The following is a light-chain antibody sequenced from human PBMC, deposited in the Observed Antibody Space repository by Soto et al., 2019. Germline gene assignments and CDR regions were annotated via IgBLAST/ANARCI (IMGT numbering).Light chain of an antibody. J-gene: IGLJ1*01. CDR1: SSNIGRST. CDR2: GNT. CDR3: ATWNDGIFV. Sequence: QSVLTQPPSASGTPGQRVTISCSGSSSNIGRSTVSWYQQFPGAAPKLLIYGNTQRPLGVPVRFSGSKSDTSAFLAISGLQSEDEADYYCATWNDGIFVFGIGTKVTVL. V-gene: IGLV1-44*01.